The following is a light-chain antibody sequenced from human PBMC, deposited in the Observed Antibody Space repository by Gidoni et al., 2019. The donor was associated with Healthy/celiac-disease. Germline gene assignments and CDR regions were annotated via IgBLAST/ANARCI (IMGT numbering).Light chain of an antibody. J-gene: IGKJ2*02. CDR1: QSISSY. CDR2: AAS. V-gene: IGKV1-39*01. Sequence: DIQMTQSPSSLSASVGDRVTITCRASQSISSYLNWYQQKPGKDPKLLIYAASSLQSGVPSRFSGSGSGTDFNLTISSLQPEDFATYYCQQSYSTLLWTFGQGTKLEIK. CDR3: QQSYSTLLWT.